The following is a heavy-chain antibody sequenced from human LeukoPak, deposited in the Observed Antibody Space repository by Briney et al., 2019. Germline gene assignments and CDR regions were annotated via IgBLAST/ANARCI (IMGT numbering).Heavy chain of an antibody. J-gene: IGHJ5*02. CDR3: TRAAGITGTSRDNWFDP. CDR2: IWHDGNRK. Sequence: GGSLRLSCAASGFTFSSCAMHWVRRAPGKGLEWVASIWHDGNRKYHADSVEGRFTISRDNSKNTVYVQMNSLRADDTAVYYCTRAAGITGTSRDNWFDPWGQGTLVIVSS. V-gene: IGHV3-33*08. D-gene: IGHD1/OR15-1a*01. CDR1: GFTFSSCA.